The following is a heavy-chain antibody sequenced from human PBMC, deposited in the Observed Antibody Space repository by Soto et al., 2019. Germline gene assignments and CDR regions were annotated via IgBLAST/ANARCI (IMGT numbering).Heavy chain of an antibody. V-gene: IGHV1-69*13. D-gene: IGHD6-19*01. CDR3: ARDRPGRAGVLRSSGWYYFDY. J-gene: IGHJ4*02. CDR2: IIPIFGTA. CDR1: GGTFSSYA. Sequence: SVKVSCKASGGTFSSYAISWVRQAPGQGLEWMGGIIPIFGTANYAQKFQGRVTITADESTSTAYMELSSLRSEDTAVYYCARDRPGRAGVLRSSGWYYFDYWGQGTLVTVSS.